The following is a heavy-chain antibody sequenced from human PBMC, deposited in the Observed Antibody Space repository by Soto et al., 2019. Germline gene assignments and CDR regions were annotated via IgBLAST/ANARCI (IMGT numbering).Heavy chain of an antibody. V-gene: IGHV4-59*01. J-gene: IGHJ4*02. D-gene: IGHD5-18*01. Sequence: SETLSLTCTVSGGSISSYYWSWIRQPPGKGLEWIGYIYYSGSTNYNPSLKSRVTISVDTSKNQFSLKLSSVTAADTAVYYCATALGYSYGRFDYWGQGTLVTVSS. CDR3: ATALGYSYGRFDY. CDR1: GGSISSYY. CDR2: IYYSGST.